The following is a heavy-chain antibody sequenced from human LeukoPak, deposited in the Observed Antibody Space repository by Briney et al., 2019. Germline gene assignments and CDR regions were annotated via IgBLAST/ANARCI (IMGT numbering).Heavy chain of an antibody. J-gene: IGHJ5*02. CDR2: ISGSGGST. CDR3: AKDEVGTS. Sequence: GGSLRLPCAASGFTFSSYAMSWVRQAPGEGLEWVSTISGSGGSTYYADSVKGRFTISRDNSKNTLYLHMNSLRADDTAVYYCAKDEVGTSWGQGTLVTVSS. CDR1: GFTFSSYA. V-gene: IGHV3-23*01. D-gene: IGHD2-15*01.